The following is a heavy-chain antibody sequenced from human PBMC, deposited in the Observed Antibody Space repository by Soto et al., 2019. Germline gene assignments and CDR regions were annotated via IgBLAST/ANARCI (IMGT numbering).Heavy chain of an antibody. D-gene: IGHD3-10*01. CDR3: ARVAGYGSGSRHFDS. J-gene: IGHJ4*02. CDR1: GYTFSTNG. V-gene: IGHV1-18*01. Sequence: QVQLVQSGAEVTEPGASVKLSCKTSGYTFSTNGLTWVRQAPGQGLEWMGWTVATTGSTIYAQDFQGRVTVTTDRSTNTGYLELKSLTSDDTALYYCARVAGYGSGSRHFDSWGQGTLVTVSS. CDR2: TVATTGST.